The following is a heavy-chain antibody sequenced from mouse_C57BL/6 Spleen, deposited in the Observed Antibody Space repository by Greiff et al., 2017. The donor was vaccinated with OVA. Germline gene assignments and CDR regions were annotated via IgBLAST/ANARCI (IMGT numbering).Heavy chain of an antibody. D-gene: IGHD1-1*01. V-gene: IGHV1-53*01. CDR3: ARRGYGSSYDWYFDV. CDR1: GYTFTSYW. Sequence: QVQLKQPGTELVKPGASVKLSCKASGYTFTSYWMHWVKQRPGQGLEWIGNINPSNGGTNYNEKFKSKATLTVDKSSSTAYMQLSSLTSEDSAVYYCARRGYGSSYDWYFDVWGTGTTVTVSS. J-gene: IGHJ1*03. CDR2: INPSNGGT.